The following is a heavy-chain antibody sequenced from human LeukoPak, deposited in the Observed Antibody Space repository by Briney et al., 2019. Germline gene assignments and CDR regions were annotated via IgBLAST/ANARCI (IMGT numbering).Heavy chain of an antibody. V-gene: IGHV3-72*01. CDR1: GFTLSDHY. Sequence: GGSLRLSCAASGFTLSDHYMDWVRQAPGKGLEWVGRTRDKANSYSTEYAASVKGRFTISRDESKNSLYLQMNSLKTEDTAVYYCGRSRAGAIDYWGQGTLVTVSS. CDR3: GRSRAGAIDY. D-gene: IGHD1-26*01. J-gene: IGHJ4*02. CDR2: TRDKANSYST.